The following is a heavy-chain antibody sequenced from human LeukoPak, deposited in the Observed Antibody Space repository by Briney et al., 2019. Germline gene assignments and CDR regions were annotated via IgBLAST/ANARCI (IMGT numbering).Heavy chain of an antibody. V-gene: IGHV3-23*01. CDR1: GFTFSSYA. Sequence: GGSLRLSCAASGFTFSSYAMSWVRQAPGKGLEWVSAISGSGGSTYYADSVKGRFTISRDNSKYTLYLQTNSLRAEDTAVYYCAKRVWFGESKYYFDYWGQGTLVTVSS. D-gene: IGHD3-10*01. J-gene: IGHJ4*02. CDR2: ISGSGGST. CDR3: AKRVWFGESKYYFDY.